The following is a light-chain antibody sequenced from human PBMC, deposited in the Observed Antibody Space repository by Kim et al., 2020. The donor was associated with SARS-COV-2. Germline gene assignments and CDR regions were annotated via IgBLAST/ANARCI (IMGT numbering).Light chain of an antibody. V-gene: IGLV3-21*04. CDR2: YDS. CDR3: QVWDGSSDQVV. Sequence: APGPTARVTCGGNNIGSRSVHWYQQKPGQAPVLVIYYDSDRPSGIPERFSGSNSGNTATLTISRLEAGDEADYYCQVWDGSSDQVVFGGGTQLTVL. CDR1: NIGSRS. J-gene: IGLJ3*02.